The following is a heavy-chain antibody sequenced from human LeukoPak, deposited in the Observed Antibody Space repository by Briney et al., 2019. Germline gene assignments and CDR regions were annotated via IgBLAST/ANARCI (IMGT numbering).Heavy chain of an antibody. CDR2: IRYDGSNK. V-gene: IGHV3-30*02. CDR1: GFTFSSYG. J-gene: IGHJ4*02. CDR3: AKALPLKKVGATDY. D-gene: IGHD1-26*01. Sequence: PGGSLRLSCAASGFTFSSYGMHWVRQAPGKGLEWVAFIRYDGSNKYYADSVKGRFTISRDNSKNTLYLQMNSLRAEDTAVYYCAKALPLKKVGATDYWGQGTLVTVSS.